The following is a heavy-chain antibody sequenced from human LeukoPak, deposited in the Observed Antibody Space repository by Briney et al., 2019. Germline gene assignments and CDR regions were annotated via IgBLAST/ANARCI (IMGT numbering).Heavy chain of an antibody. Sequence: PGGSLRLSCAASGFTFSSYTMNWVRQAPGKGLEWVSSISSSSTYIYYADPVKGRFTISRDNAKNSLYLQTNSLRAEDTAVYYCVRIPNSANFPNWFDPWGQGTLVTVSS. CDR1: GFTFSSYT. CDR3: VRIPNSANFPNWFDP. CDR2: ISSSSTYI. V-gene: IGHV3-21*01. J-gene: IGHJ5*02. D-gene: IGHD2/OR15-2a*01.